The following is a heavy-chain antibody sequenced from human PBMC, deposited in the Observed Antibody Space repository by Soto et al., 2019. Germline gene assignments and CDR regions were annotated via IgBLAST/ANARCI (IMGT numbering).Heavy chain of an antibody. CDR2: ISGSGGST. J-gene: IGHJ4*02. CDR1: GFTFSSYA. V-gene: IGHV3-23*01. D-gene: IGHD4-4*01. CDR3: AKSRQRDGYTNPPYYFDY. Sequence: PGGSLRLSCAASGFTFSSYAMSWVRQAPGKGLEWVSAISGSGGSTYYADSVKGRFTISRDNSKNTLYLQMNSLRAEDTAVYYCAKSRQRDGYTNPPYYFDYWGQGTLVTVSS.